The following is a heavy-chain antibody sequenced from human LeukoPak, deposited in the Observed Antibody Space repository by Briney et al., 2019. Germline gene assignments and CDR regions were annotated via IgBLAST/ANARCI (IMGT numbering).Heavy chain of an antibody. CDR2: IYWNDDK. Sequence: SGPTLVNPTQTLTLTCTFSGFSLSTSGVGVGWIRQPPGKALEWLALIYWNDDKRYSPSLESRLTITKDTSKNQVVPTMTNMDPVDTATYYCAHSLGGTSAFDIWGQGTMVTVSS. CDR3: AHSLGGTSAFDI. V-gene: IGHV2-5*01. CDR1: GFSLSTSGVG. D-gene: IGHD3/OR15-3a*01. J-gene: IGHJ3*02.